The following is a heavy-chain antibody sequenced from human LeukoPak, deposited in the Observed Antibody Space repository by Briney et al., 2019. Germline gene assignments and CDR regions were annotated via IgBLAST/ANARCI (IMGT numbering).Heavy chain of an antibody. D-gene: IGHD3-3*01. CDR1: GFRFSTYW. Sequence: PGVSLRLSCAASGFRFSTYWMTWVRQAQGKGLEWVTNIKQDGSEKDYVDSVKGRFTVSRDNAKNSMYLEMNSQRAEDTAVYYCARRGYFEFWSGYFQRLEGWFDPWGQGTLVTVSS. J-gene: IGHJ5*02. CDR2: IKQDGSEK. CDR3: ARRGYFEFWSGYFQRLEGWFDP. V-gene: IGHV3-7*01.